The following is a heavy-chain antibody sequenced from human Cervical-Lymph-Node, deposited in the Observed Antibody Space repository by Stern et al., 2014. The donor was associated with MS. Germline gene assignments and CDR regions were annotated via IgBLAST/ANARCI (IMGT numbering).Heavy chain of an antibody. J-gene: IGHJ4*02. CDR1: GLTLSLYG. D-gene: IGHD4-17*01. CDR3: ARGYGYFDY. CDR2: IRSSSSTI. Sequence: EVQLVESGGRLVQPGGSLRLSCAASGLTLSLYGMNWVRQAPGKGLEWVSYIRSSSSTIYYADSVEGRFTISRDNAKNSLYLQMNSLRAEDTAVYYCARGYGYFDYWGQGTLVTVSS. V-gene: IGHV3-48*01.